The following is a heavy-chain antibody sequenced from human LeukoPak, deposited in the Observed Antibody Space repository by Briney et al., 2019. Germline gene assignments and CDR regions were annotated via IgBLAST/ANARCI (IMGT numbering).Heavy chain of an antibody. CDR3: AKDLRGVDIVAL. J-gene: IGHJ4*02. CDR2: ISGSGGST. CDR1: GFTFSSYA. Sequence: GGSLRLSCAASGFTFSSYAMSWVRQAPGQGLEWVSAISGSGGSTYYADSVKGRFTISRDNSKNTLYLQMNSLRAEDTAVYYCAKDLRGVDIVALWGQGTLVTVSS. D-gene: IGHD5-12*01. V-gene: IGHV3-23*01.